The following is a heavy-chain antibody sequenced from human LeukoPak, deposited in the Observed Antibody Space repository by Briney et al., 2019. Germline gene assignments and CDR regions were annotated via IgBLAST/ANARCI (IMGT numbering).Heavy chain of an antibody. D-gene: IGHD3-9*01. CDR2: IIPILDVT. CDR3: GGGGGVDILTGFQY. CDR1: GGTFTNYA. V-gene: IGHV1-69*04. Sequence: SVKVSCKASGGTFTNYAINWVRQAPGQGLEWMGRIIPILDVTNYAQKFQGRVTITADQSTSTAYMELSSLRSEDTAVYYCGGGGGVDILTGFQYWGQGTLVTVSS. J-gene: IGHJ4*02.